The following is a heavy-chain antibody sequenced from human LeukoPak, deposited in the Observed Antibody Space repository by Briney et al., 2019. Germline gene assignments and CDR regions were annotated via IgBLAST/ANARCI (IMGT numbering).Heavy chain of an antibody. Sequence: GGSLRLSCAASGFAFSSYEMNWVRQAPGKGLEWVSYISSSGNTIHYADSVKGQFTISRDNDKNSMFLQMNSLRAEDTAVYYCARALRITMIGDYWGQGTLVTVSS. CDR3: ARALRITMIGDY. V-gene: IGHV3-48*03. D-gene: IGHD3-22*01. CDR2: ISSSGNTI. J-gene: IGHJ4*02. CDR1: GFAFSSYE.